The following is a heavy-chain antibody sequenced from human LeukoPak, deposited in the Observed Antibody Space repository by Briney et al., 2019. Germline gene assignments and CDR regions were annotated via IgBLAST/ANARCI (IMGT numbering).Heavy chain of an antibody. D-gene: IGHD4-23*01. CDR3: AREGNMVVTPGSFDI. CDR2: ISSSSSYI. J-gene: IGHJ3*02. CDR1: GFTFSSYS. V-gene: IGHV3-21*01. Sequence: GGSLRLSCAASGFTFSSYSMIWVRQAPGKGLEWVSYISSSSSYIYYADSMKGRFTISRDNAKSSLYLQMNSLGAEDTAVYYCAREGNMVVTPGSFDIWGQGTMVTVSS.